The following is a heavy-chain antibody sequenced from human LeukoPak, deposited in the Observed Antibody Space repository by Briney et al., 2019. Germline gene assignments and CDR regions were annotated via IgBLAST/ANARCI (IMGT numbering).Heavy chain of an antibody. V-gene: IGHV1-8*01. CDR1: GYTFTSYD. Sequence: GASVKVSCKASGYTFTSYDINWVRQATGQGLEWMGWMNPNSGNTGYAQKFQGRVTMTRNTSISTAYMELSSLRSEDTAVYYCARSAQPGGVVIIPFFRYYYGMDVWGQGTTVTVSS. J-gene: IGHJ6*02. CDR3: ARSAQPGGVVIIPFFRYYYGMDV. D-gene: IGHD3-3*01. CDR2: MNPNSGNT.